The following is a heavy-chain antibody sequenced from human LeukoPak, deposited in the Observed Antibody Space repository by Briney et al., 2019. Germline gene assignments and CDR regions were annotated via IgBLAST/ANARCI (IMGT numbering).Heavy chain of an antibody. V-gene: IGHV3-48*01. J-gene: IGHJ4*02. CDR3: AREPGNSGYTYFDF. Sequence: GGSLRLSCEASGFIFSSYAMNWVRQAPGKGLEWISYISFRSGTVYYADSVQGRFTVSRDDSTNTLSLQMNSLRPEDTSVYYCAREPGNSGYTYFDFWGQGTLVTVSS. D-gene: IGHD3-22*01. CDR1: GFIFSSYA. CDR2: ISFRSGTV.